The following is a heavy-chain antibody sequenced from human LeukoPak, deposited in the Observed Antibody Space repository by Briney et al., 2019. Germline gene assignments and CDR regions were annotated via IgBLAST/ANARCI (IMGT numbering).Heavy chain of an antibody. V-gene: IGHV1-2*03. D-gene: IGHD2-15*01. CDR1: GYPFTAYY. CDR3: ARPGYCIGGSCYGWFDP. Sequence: LGASVKVSCKASGYPFTAYYMHWVRQAPGQGLEWMGWITPDTGGTKYAQKFQGRVTMTRDTSIRTTYMEVSRLRDDDTAVYFCARPGYCIGGSCYGWFDPWGQGTLVTVSS. CDR2: ITPDTGGT. J-gene: IGHJ5*02.